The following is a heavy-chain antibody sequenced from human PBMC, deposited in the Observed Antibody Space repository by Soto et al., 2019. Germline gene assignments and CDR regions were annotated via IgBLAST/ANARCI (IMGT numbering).Heavy chain of an antibody. Sequence: PGGSLRLSCAASGFTFSRYIMHWVRQAPGQGLEWIATISSTSTNIYYADSVKGRITISRDNPKNSLSPQMDSLRREDTAVYYCARGFSAGKGSPPDFWGQGSLVTVSS. J-gene: IGHJ4*02. CDR3: ARGFSAGKGSPPDF. CDR1: GFTFSRYI. D-gene: IGHD6-13*01. CDR2: ISSTSTNI. V-gene: IGHV3-21*01.